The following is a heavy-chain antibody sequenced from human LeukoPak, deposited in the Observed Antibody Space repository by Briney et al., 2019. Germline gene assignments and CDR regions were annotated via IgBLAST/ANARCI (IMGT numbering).Heavy chain of an antibody. CDR2: INHSGST. V-gene: IGHV4-34*01. D-gene: IGHD6-19*01. Sequence: SETLSLTCAVYGGSFCGYYWSWIRQPPGKGLEWIGEINHSGSTNYNPSLKSRVTISVDTSKNQFSLKLSSVTAADTAVYYCARGRGWYNYWGQGTLVTVSS. CDR1: GGSFCGYY. J-gene: IGHJ4*02. CDR3: ARGRGWYNY.